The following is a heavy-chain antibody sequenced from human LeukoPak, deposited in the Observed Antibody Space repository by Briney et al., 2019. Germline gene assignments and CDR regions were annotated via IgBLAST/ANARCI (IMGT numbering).Heavy chain of an antibody. V-gene: IGHV4-59*11. D-gene: IGHD4-11*01. J-gene: IGHJ4*02. CDR2: IYHSGST. CDR1: GGSISSHY. CDR3: ARGRDYNSPFDY. Sequence: PSETLSLTCKVSGGSISSHYWSLIRQPPGKGLEWIGYIYHSGSTKYNPSLKSRVTISVDTSKNQFSLNLSSVTAADTAVYFCARGRDYNSPFDYWGQGTLVTVSS.